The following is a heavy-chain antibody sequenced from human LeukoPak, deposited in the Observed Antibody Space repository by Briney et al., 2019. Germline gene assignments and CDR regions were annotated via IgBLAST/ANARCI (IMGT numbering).Heavy chain of an antibody. V-gene: IGHV3-7*01. J-gene: IGHJ4*02. Sequence: GGSLRLSCAASGLTFSDYWMTWVRQAPGKGLEWLANIKTDGSAKYNADSVKGRFTISRDNANNSLYLQMSSLRVEDTAVYFCASYLYWWSDLGFWGQGTLVTVSS. CDR1: GLTFSDYW. CDR3: ASYLYWWSDLGF. D-gene: IGHD2-8*02. CDR2: IKTDGSAK.